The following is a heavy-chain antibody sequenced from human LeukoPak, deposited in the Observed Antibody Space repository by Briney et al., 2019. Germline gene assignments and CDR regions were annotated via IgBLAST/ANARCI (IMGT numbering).Heavy chain of an antibody. CDR3: ARMYSGSYLNHYYYYYYMDV. CDR2: IYYSGST. D-gene: IGHD1-26*01. V-gene: IGHV4-39*01. CDR1: GGSISSSGYY. J-gene: IGHJ6*03. Sequence: SETLSLTCTVSGGSISSSGYYWGWIRQPPGKGLEWIGSIYYSGSTYYNPSLKSRVTISVDTSKNQFSLKLSSVTAADTAVYYCARMYSGSYLNHYYYYYYMDVWGKGTTVTVSS.